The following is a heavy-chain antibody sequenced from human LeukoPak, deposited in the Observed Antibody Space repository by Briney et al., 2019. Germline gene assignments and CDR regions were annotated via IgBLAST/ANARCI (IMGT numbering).Heavy chain of an antibody. Sequence: SVKVPCKASGGTFSSYAISWVRQAPGQGLEWMGGIIPIFGTANYAQKFQGRVTITADESTSTAYMELSSLRSEDTAVYYCARDYGETGAFDIWGRGTMVTVSS. D-gene: IGHD4/OR15-4a*01. CDR3: ARDYGETGAFDI. J-gene: IGHJ3*02. CDR2: IIPIFGTA. V-gene: IGHV1-69*13. CDR1: GGTFSSYA.